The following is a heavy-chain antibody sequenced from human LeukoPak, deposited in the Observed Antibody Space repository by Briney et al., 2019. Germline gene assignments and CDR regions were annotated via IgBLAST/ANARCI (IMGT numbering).Heavy chain of an antibody. CDR1: RFTFSVHW. Sequence: PGGSLRLSCAASRFTFSVHWMHWGRQAPGKGREWVSRINPDESDKAYADSVKGRFTISRDNAKNTLCLQMNSLRAEDTAVYYCARDRVATIFTYHPMFDSWGPGTLVTVSS. D-gene: IGHD3-10*02. CDR2: INPDESDK. CDR3: ARDRVATIFTYHPMFDS. V-gene: IGHV3-74*01. J-gene: IGHJ5*01.